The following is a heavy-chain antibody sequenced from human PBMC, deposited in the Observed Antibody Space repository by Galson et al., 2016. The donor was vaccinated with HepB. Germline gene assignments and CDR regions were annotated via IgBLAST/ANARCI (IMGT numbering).Heavy chain of an antibody. D-gene: IGHD3-16*01. CDR3: ARGTFGPGGHQS. J-gene: IGHJ5*02. CDR1: GFTVSSTY. Sequence: SLRLSCAASGFTVSSTYMSWVRQAPGKGLEWVSVIYGGGSTYYADSVKGRFTITRDNSKNTLYLQMNSLRAEATAVYYCARGTFGPGGHQSWGQGTLVTVSS. CDR2: IYGGGST. V-gene: IGHV3-53*01.